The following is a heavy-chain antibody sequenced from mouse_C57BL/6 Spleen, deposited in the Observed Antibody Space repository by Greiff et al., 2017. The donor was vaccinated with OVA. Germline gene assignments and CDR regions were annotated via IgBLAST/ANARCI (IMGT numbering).Heavy chain of an antibody. Sequence: EVQGVESGAELVRPGASVKLSCTASGFNIKDDYMHWVKQRPEQGLEWIGWIDPENGDTEYASKFQGKATITADTSSNTAYLQLSSLTSEDTAVYYCTTYGYDYGYAMDYWGQGTSVTVSS. CDR1: GFNIKDDY. CDR2: IDPENGDT. V-gene: IGHV14-4*01. CDR3: TTYGYDYGYAMDY. J-gene: IGHJ4*01. D-gene: IGHD2-4*01.